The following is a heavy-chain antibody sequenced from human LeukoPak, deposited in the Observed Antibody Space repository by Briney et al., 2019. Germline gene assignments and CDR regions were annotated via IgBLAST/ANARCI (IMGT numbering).Heavy chain of an antibody. V-gene: IGHV1-8*01. Sequence: ASVKVSCEASGYTFTSYDINWVRQATGQGLEWMGWMNPNSGNTGYAQKFQGRVTMTRNTSISTAYMELSSLRSEDTAVYYCARGPMYYDSSGYHYYFDYWGQGTLVTVSS. D-gene: IGHD3-22*01. CDR1: GYTFTSYD. J-gene: IGHJ4*02. CDR2: MNPNSGNT. CDR3: ARGPMYYDSSGYHYYFDY.